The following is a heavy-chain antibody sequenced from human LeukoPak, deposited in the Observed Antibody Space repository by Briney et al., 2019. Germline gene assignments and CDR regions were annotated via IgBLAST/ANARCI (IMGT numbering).Heavy chain of an antibody. D-gene: IGHD5-18*01. CDR3: ARVAGYSYGTPYFDY. CDR1: SGSISTSNYY. CDR2: IFYSGST. J-gene: IGHJ4*02. Sequence: PSETLSLTCTVSSGSISTSNYYWGWVRQPPGKALEWIGNIFYSGSTYYSPSLKSRVTISVDTSKNQFSLKLSSVTAADTAVYYCARVAGYSYGTPYFDYWGQGTLVTVSS. V-gene: IGHV4-39*07.